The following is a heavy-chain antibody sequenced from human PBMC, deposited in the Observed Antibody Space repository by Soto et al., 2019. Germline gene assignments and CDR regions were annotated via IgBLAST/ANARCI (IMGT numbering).Heavy chain of an antibody. V-gene: IGHV4-38-2*02. CDR1: GYSISITYY. Sequence: SETLSLTCAVSGYSISITYYWVCIRQPPGKGLEWIGSIYHSGYTYFNPSLKSRVTISVDTSKNQFFLNLRSVTAADTAVYYCAREGLELRGVKDWFDPWGQGTLVTVSS. J-gene: IGHJ5*02. CDR3: AREGLELRGVKDWFDP. CDR2: IYHSGYT. D-gene: IGHD1-7*01.